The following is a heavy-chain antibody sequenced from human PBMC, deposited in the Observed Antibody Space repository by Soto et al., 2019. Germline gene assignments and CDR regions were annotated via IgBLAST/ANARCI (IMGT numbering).Heavy chain of an antibody. J-gene: IGHJ4*02. CDR1: GFTFSSYG. V-gene: IGHV3-30*18. D-gene: IGHD6-19*01. CDR3: AKDLYSSGWETFDY. Sequence: VQLLESGGGLVQPGGSLRLSCAASGFTFSSYGMHWVRQAPGKGLEWVAVISYDGSNKYYADSVKGRFTISRDNSKNTLYLQMNSLRAEDTAVYYCAKDLYSSGWETFDYWGQGTLVTVSS. CDR2: ISYDGSNK.